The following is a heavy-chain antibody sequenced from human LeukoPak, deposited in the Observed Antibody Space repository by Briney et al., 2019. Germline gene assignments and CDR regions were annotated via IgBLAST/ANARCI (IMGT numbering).Heavy chain of an antibody. V-gene: IGHV3-64*01. CDR3: ARASYGDTQTAYDY. D-gene: IGHD4-17*01. Sequence: GGSLRLSCAASGFTFSSYAMHWVRQAPGKGLEYVSAISSNGGSTYYANSVKGRFTISRDNSKNTLYLQMGSLRAEDMAVYYCARASYGDTQTAYDYWGQGTLVTVSS. J-gene: IGHJ4*02. CDR1: GFTFSSYA. CDR2: ISSNGGST.